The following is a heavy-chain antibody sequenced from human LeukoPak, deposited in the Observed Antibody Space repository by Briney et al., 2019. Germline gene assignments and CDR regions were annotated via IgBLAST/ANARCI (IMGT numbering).Heavy chain of an antibody. CDR2: INPNSGGT. CDR3: ARGIKGNYGSGSYLYDYYGVDV. CDR1: GYTFTGYY. Sequence: ASVKVSCKASGYTFTGYYMHWVRQAPGQGLEWMGWINPNSGGTNYAQKFQGRVTMTRDTSINTVYMELSRLRSDDAAVYFCARGIKGNYGSGSYLYDYYGVDVLGQGTTVTVSS. J-gene: IGHJ6*02. D-gene: IGHD3-10*01. V-gene: IGHV1-2*02.